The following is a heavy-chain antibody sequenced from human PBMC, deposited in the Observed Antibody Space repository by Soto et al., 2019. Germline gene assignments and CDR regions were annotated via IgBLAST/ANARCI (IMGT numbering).Heavy chain of an antibody. V-gene: IGHV1-69*12. J-gene: IGHJ4*02. CDR1: GGTFSSYA. CDR2: IIPIFGTA. Sequence: QVQLVQSGAEVKKPGSSVKVSCKASGGTFSSYAISWVRQAPGQGIEWMGGIIPIFGTANYAPKFQGRVTINAAESTSTAYMERSSLSSEDTAVHYCARDLERAVAGDYFDYCGQGTLVTVS. CDR3: ARDLERAVAGDYFDY. D-gene: IGHD6-19*01.